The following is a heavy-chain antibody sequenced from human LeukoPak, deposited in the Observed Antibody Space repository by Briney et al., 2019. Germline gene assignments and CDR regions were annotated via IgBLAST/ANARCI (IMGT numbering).Heavy chain of an antibody. CDR3: ARGKVYDYVWGSYRSPAGFDP. CDR1: GVTLSSYE. J-gene: IGHJ5*02. Sequence: GGSLRLSCAASGVTLSSYEMKWVSQAAGEGLERVSYISSSGSTIYYADSVKGRFTISRDNAKNSLYLQMNSLRAEDTAVYYCARGKVYDYVWGSYRSPAGFDPWGQGTLVTVSS. D-gene: IGHD3-16*02. V-gene: IGHV3-48*03. CDR2: ISSSGSTI.